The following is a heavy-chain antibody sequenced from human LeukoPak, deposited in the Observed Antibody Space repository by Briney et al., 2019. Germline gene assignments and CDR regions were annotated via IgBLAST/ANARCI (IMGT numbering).Heavy chain of an antibody. J-gene: IGHJ4*02. CDR1: GFTFSDYY. D-gene: IGHD6-13*01. CDR3: ARDAGSSWTDFDY. CDR2: ISSSGSTI. V-gene: IGHV3-11*01. Sequence: PGGSLRLSCAASGFTFSDYYMSWLRQAPGKGLEWVSYISSSGSTIYYADSVKGRFTISRDNAKNSLYLQMNSLRAEDTAVYYCARDAGSSWTDFDYWGQGTLVTVSS.